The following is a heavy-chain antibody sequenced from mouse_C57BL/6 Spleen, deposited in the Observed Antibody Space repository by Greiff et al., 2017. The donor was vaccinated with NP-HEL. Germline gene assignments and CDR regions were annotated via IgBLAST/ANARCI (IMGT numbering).Heavy chain of an antibody. D-gene: IGHD2-12*01. V-gene: IGHV1-64*01. J-gene: IGHJ3*01. CDR3: ARAKLPPWFAY. CDR1: GYTFTSYW. CDR2: IHPNSGST. Sequence: QVQLQQPGAELVKPGASVKLSCKASGYTFTSYWMHWVKQRPGQGLEWIGMIHPNSGSTNYNEKFKSKATLTVDKSSSTAYMQLSSLTYEDSAVYYCARAKLPPWFAYWGQGTLVTVSA.